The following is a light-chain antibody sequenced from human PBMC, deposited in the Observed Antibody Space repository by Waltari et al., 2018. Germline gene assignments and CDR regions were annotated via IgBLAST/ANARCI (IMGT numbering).Light chain of an antibody. J-gene: IGLJ3*02. CDR1: TANTGTNS. Sequence: QPVLTQPPSTSATPGQSVSFRSCASTANTGTNSFYWYQHVPVMAPKLIIYKNSQRPSGVPDRFPGSKSGTSASLAISGLRSEDEATYHCAAWDDGWSGPWVFGGGTRVTVL. V-gene: IGLV1-47*01. CDR3: AAWDDGWSGPWV. CDR2: KNS.